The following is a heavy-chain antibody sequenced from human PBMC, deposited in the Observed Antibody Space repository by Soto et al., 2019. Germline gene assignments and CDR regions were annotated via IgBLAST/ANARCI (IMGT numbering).Heavy chain of an antibody. CDR3: ARDQLYYNDISGRPLNAFDV. V-gene: IGHV3-48*01. CDR2: IGLGSSTK. J-gene: IGHJ3*01. Sequence: GGSLRISCAASGFTFRNYGMNWVRQAPGKGVGWVSYIGLGSSTKYYADSVDGRFTISRDNAKNSLYLQMNSLRAEDTAVYYCARDQLYYNDISGRPLNAFDVWGQGTMVTVSS. D-gene: IGHD3-22*01. CDR1: GFTFRNYG.